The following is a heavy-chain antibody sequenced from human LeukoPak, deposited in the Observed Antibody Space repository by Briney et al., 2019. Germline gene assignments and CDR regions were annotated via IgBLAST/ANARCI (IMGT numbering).Heavy chain of an antibody. J-gene: IGHJ4*02. CDR3: ARDGPGGATIWGSTRPYYFDY. V-gene: IGHV3-21*01. D-gene: IGHD1-26*01. Sequence: PGGSLRLSCAASGFTFSTYSMNWVRQAPGKGLEWVSSISSSSTYIYYGDSVKGRFTISRDDAKNSLYLQMNSLRAEDTAVYYCARDGPGGATIWGSTRPYYFDYWGQGTLVTVSS. CDR1: GFTFSTYS. CDR2: ISSSSTYI.